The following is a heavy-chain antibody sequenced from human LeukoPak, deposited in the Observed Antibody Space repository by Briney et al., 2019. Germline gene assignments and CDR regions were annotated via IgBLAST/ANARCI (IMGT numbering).Heavy chain of an antibody. CDR3: ARLSAYYYGSYFYYYMDV. V-gene: IGHV4-39*07. J-gene: IGHJ6*03. D-gene: IGHD3-10*01. Sequence: SETLSLTCTVSGGSISSSSYYWGWIRQPPGKGLEWIGSIYYSGSTYYNPSLKSRVTISVDTSKNQFSLKLSSVTAADTALYYCARLSAYYYGSYFYYYMDVWGKGTTVTVSS. CDR2: IYYSGST. CDR1: GGSISSSSYY.